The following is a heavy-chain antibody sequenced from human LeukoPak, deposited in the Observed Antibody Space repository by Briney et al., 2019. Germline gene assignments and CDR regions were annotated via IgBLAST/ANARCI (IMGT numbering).Heavy chain of an antibody. Sequence: GGSLRLSCAVSGFTFGSYSMNWVRQAPGKGLEWVAYISSSSSYIYYADSVKGRFTISRDNAKDSLYLQMNSLRAEDTAVYYCARDRCSSSNCCSFVYWGQGTLVTVSS. CDR2: ISSSSSYI. V-gene: IGHV3-21*01. D-gene: IGHD2-15*01. J-gene: IGHJ4*02. CDR1: GFTFGSYS. CDR3: ARDRCSSSNCCSFVY.